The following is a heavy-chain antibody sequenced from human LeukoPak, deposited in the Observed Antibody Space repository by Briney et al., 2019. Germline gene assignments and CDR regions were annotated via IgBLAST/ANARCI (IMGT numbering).Heavy chain of an antibody. CDR1: GFTFDDYA. J-gene: IGHJ4*02. CDR2: ISGDASGT. V-gene: IGHV3-43*02. Sequence: GGSLRLPCAASGFTFDDYAMHWVRQAPGKGLEWVSLISGDASGTYYADSVKGRFTISRDNSKNSLYLQMNGLRTEDTALYYCAKGQGYTCGDSSDYWGQGTLVTVSS. CDR3: AKGQGYTCGDSSDY. D-gene: IGHD5-18*01.